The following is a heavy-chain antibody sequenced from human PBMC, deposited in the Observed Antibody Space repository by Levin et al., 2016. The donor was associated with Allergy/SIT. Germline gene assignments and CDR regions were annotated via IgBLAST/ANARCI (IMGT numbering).Heavy chain of an antibody. J-gene: IGHJ5*02. V-gene: IGHV1-69*01. CDR2: IIPIFGTA. Sequence: WVRQAPGQGLEWMGGIIPIFGTANYAQKFQGRVTITADESTSTAYMDLSSLRSEDTAVYYCARGPLQLIHLWSPGSFDPWGQGTLVTVSS. D-gene: IGHD5-18*01. CDR3: ARGPLQLIHLWSPGSFDP.